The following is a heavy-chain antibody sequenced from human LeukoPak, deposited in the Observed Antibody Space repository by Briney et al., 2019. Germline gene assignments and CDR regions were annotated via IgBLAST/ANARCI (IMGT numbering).Heavy chain of an antibody. D-gene: IGHD5-12*01. CDR2: TYYRSKWYN. CDR1: GDSVSINSAA. J-gene: IGHJ6*02. CDR3: ARDFYSGYDLYYYYGMDV. V-gene: IGHV6-1*01. Sequence: SQTLSLTCALSGDSVSINSAAWNWIRQSPSRGLEWLGRTYYRSKWYNDYAVSVKSRITINPNTSKNQFSLQLNSVTPEDTAVYYCARDFYSGYDLYYYYGMDVWGQGTTVTVSS.